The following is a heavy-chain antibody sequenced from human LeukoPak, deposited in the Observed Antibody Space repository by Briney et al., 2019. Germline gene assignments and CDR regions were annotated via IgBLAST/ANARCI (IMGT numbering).Heavy chain of an antibody. CDR3: ARVEQQLATGFDY. J-gene: IGHJ4*02. CDR2: IIPVFGTA. V-gene: IGHV1-69*05. D-gene: IGHD6-13*01. Sequence: ASVKVSCKASGGTSSSYAISWVRQAPGQGLEWMGGIIPVFGTANYAQKFQGRVTITTDESTSTAYMELSSLRSEDTAVYYCARVEQQLATGFDYWGQGTLVTVSS. CDR1: GGTSSSYA.